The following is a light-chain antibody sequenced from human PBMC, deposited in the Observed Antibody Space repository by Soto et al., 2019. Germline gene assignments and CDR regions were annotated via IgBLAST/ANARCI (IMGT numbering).Light chain of an antibody. CDR2: DVT. CDR1: YSDVGGYNY. J-gene: IGLJ2*01. CDR3: CSYAGSYTLV. V-gene: IGLV2-11*01. Sequence: QSALTQPRSVSGSPGQSVTISCTGNYSDVGGYNYVSWYQQHPGKAPKFIIYDVTKRPSGVPDRFSGSKSGNTASLTLSGLQAEDEADYYCCSYAGSYTLVFGGGTKLTVL.